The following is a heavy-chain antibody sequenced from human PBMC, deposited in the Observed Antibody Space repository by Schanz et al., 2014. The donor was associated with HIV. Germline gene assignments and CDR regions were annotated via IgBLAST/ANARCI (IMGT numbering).Heavy chain of an antibody. J-gene: IGHJ5*02. Sequence: EVQVSESGGGFVQPGASLRLSCTASGFPLPDNALTWVRQAPGKGREWVSYISARSTTKYYADSVKGRFTISRDNAKSSLFLQMDNVTVEDTALYYCAREASYHDFWYGYQTLPLDRWGQGTLVIVSS. CDR2: ISARSTTK. CDR1: GFPLPDNA. D-gene: IGHD3-3*01. V-gene: IGHV3-48*04. CDR3: AREASYHDFWYGYQTLPLDR.